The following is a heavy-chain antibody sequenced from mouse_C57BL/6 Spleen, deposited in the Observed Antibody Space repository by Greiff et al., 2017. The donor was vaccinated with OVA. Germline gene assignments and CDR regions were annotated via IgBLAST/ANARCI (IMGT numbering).Heavy chain of an antibody. J-gene: IGHJ4*01. V-gene: IGHV3-6*01. Sequence: EVQLQQSGPGLVKPSQSLSLTCSVTGYSITSGYYWNWIRQFPGNLLEWVGYISYDGSNNYNPSLKNRITITRDTSKNQFFLKLNSVTTEDTATYYCANLLWYAMDYWGQGTSVTVSS. CDR2: ISYDGSN. CDR3: ANLLWYAMDY. D-gene: IGHD2-1*01. CDR1: GYSITSGYY.